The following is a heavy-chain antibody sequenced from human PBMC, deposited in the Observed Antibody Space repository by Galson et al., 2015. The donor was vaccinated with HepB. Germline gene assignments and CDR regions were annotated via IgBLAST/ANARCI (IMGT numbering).Heavy chain of an antibody. CDR2: IKSDGITT. CDR1: GFTFSDYW. Sequence: SLRLSCAASGFTFSDYWMHWVRQAPGGGLLWVSLIKSDGITTAYADSVKGRFFISRDNAKNTLYLQMNSLGDEDTAVYYCAVRGGSWGQGTLVTVSS. D-gene: IGHD3-16*01. J-gene: IGHJ1*01. V-gene: IGHV3-74*01. CDR3: AVRGGS.